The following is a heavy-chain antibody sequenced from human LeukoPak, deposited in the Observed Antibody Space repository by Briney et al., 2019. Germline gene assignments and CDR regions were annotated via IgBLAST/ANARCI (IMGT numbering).Heavy chain of an antibody. V-gene: IGHV1-69*13. D-gene: IGHD5-18*01. CDR2: IIPIFGTA. CDR3: AISPRILQLWPLYVDNYYYYYYMDV. J-gene: IGHJ6*03. Sequence: SVKVSCKASGGTFSSYAISWVRQAPGQGLEWMGGIIPIFGTANYAQKFQGRVTITADESTSTAYMELSSLRSEDTAVYYCAISPRILQLWPLYVDNYYYYYYMDVWGKGTTVTISS. CDR1: GGTFSSYA.